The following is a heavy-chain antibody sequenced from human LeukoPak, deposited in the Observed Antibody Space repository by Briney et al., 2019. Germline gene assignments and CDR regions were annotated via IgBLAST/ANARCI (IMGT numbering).Heavy chain of an antibody. CDR3: AKDPWYQAVAGTWYFDY. V-gene: IGHV1-46*01. Sequence: ASVKVSCKASGYTFTSYYMHWVRQAPGQGLEWMGIINPSGGSTSYAQKFQGRVTMTRDMSTSTVYMELSSLRSEDTAVYYCAKDPWYQAVAGTWYFDYWGQGTLVTVSS. CDR1: GYTFTSYY. J-gene: IGHJ4*02. D-gene: IGHD6-19*01. CDR2: INPSGGST.